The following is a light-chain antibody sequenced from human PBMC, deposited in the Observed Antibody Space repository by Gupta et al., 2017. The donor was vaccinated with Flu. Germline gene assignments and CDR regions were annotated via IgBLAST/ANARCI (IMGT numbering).Light chain of an antibody. CDR1: SIDVGSSNY. CDR3: SSYAGNNNYV. V-gene: IGLV2-8*01. CDR2: EVN. J-gene: IGLJ1*01. Sequence: QSALTQPPSASGSPGQSVTISCTGTSIDVGSSNYVSWYQQHPGKAPKVVIYEVNKRPSGVPGRFSGSKAGNTASLTVAGRQAADEADYYCSSYAGNNNYVFGNGTKVTVL.